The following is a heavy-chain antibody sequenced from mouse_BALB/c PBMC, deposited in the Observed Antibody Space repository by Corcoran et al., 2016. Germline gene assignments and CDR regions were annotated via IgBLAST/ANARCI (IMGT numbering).Heavy chain of an antibody. CDR2: IDPANGNT. D-gene: IGHD4-1*01. V-gene: IGHV14-3*02. CDR3: ADWDGDFDV. J-gene: IGHJ1*01. Sequence: EVQLQQSGAELVKPGASVKLSCTASGFNIKDTYMHWVKQRPEQGLEWIGRIDPANGNTKYAPKFQGKATITADTSSNTAYQQLSSLTSEDTAGYYCADWDGDFDVWGAGTTVTVSA. CDR1: GFNIKDTY.